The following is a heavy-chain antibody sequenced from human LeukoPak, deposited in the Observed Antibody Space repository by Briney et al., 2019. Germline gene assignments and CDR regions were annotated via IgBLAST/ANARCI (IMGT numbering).Heavy chain of an antibody. CDR3: ARRFQINYFDY. D-gene: IGHD3-10*01. CDR1: GYSFTNYW. V-gene: IGHV5-51*01. Sequence: KPGESLKISCKGSGYSFTNYWIGWVRQMPGKGLEWMGVFYPGDSDTKYSPSFQGQVTISADKSITTAYLQWSSLKASDTAMYYCARRFQINYFDYWGRGTLVTVSS. CDR2: FYPGDSDT. J-gene: IGHJ4*02.